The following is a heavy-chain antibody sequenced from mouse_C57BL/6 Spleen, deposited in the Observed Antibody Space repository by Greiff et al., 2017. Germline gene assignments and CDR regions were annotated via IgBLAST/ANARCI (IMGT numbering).Heavy chain of an antibody. Sequence: QVQLQQSGTELVKPGASVKLSCKASGYTFTSYCIHWVKQRPGQGLEWIGNINPSNGSTNYNEKFTSKATLTADKSSSTDYMQLSSLTSEDAAVYYCARDGESSRFAYWGQGTRVTVSA. CDR2: INPSNGST. V-gene: IGHV1-53*01. CDR1: GYTFTSYC. D-gene: IGHD1-1*01. CDR3: ARDGESSRFAY. J-gene: IGHJ3*01.